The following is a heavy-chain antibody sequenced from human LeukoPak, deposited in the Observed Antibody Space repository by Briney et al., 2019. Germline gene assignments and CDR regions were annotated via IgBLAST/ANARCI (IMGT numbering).Heavy chain of an antibody. CDR2: INPNSGGT. CDR1: GYTFTGYY. CDR3: GIWAVAGDYFDY. V-gene: IGHV1-2*02. J-gene: IGHJ4*02. D-gene: IGHD6-19*01. Sequence: GASVKVSCKASGYTFTGYYMHWVRQAPGQGLEWMGWINPNSGGTNYAQKFQGRVTMTRDTSISTAYMELSRLRSDDTAVYYCGIWAVAGDYFDYWGQGTLVTVSS.